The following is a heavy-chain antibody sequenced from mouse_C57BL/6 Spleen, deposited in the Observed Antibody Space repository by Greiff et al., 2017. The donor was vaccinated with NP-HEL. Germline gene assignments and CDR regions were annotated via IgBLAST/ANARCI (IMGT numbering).Heavy chain of an antibody. CDR2: ISSGSSTI. V-gene: IGHV5-17*01. CDR3: ARLDYYAMDY. J-gene: IGHJ4*01. Sequence: DVQLVESGGGLVKPGGSLKLSCAASGFTFSDYGMHWVRQAPEKGLEWVAYISSGSSTIYYADTVKGRFTISRDNAKNTLFLQMTSLRSEDTAMYYGARLDYYAMDYWGQGTSVTVSS. CDR1: GFTFSDYG.